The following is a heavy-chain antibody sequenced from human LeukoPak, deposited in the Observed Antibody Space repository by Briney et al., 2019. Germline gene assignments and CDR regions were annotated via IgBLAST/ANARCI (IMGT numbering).Heavy chain of an antibody. CDR1: GFTFSSYG. V-gene: IGHV3-30*18. D-gene: IGHD3-10*01. CDR2: ISYDGSNK. Sequence: GGSLRLSCAASGFTFSSYGMHWVRQAPGKGLEWVAVISYDGSNKYYADSVKGRFTISRDNSKNTLYLQMNSLRAEDTAVYYCAKDLDYGSGSYYNATGDYWGQGTLVTVSS. CDR3: AKDLDYGSGSYYNATGDY. J-gene: IGHJ4*02.